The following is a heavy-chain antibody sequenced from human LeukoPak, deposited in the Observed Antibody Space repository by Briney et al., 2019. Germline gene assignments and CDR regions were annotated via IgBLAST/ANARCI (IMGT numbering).Heavy chain of an antibody. CDR1: GYTFTGYY. V-gene: IGHV1-2*02. CDR3: ARDLGDRITIFGVVTQFDY. D-gene: IGHD3-3*01. CDR2: INPNSGGT. Sequence: SVKVSCKASGYTFTGYYMHWVRQAPGQGLEWMGWINPNSGGTNYAQKFQGRVTMTRDTSISTAYMELSRLRSDDTAVYYCARDLGDRITIFGVVTQFDYWGQGTLVTVSS. J-gene: IGHJ4*02.